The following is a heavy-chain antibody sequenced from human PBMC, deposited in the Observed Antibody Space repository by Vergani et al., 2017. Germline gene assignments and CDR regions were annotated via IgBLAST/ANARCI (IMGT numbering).Heavy chain of an antibody. D-gene: IGHD4-11*01. Sequence: QLQLQESGPGLVKPSETLSLTCTVSGGSISSSSYYWGWIRQPPGKGLEWIGSIYYSGSTYYNPSLKSRVTISVDTSKNQFSLKLSSVTAADTAVYYCARRLVGNYQTGNWFDPWGQGTLVTVSS. J-gene: IGHJ5*02. CDR3: ARRLVGNYQTGNWFDP. CDR2: IYYSGST. CDR1: GGSISSSSYY. V-gene: IGHV4-39*07.